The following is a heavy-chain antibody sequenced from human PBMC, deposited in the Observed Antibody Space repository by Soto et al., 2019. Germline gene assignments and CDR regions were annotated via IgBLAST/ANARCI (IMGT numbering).Heavy chain of an antibody. Sequence: SETLSLTCTVSGGSISSYYWSWIRQPPGKGLEWIGYIYYSGSTNYNPSLKSRVTISVDTSKNQFSLKLSSVTAADTAVYYCARDDSTKTYGDYYYYGMDVWGQGTTVTVSS. J-gene: IGHJ6*02. CDR2: IYYSGST. CDR1: GGSISSYY. CDR3: ARDDSTKTYGDYYYYGMDV. D-gene: IGHD4-17*01. V-gene: IGHV4-59*01.